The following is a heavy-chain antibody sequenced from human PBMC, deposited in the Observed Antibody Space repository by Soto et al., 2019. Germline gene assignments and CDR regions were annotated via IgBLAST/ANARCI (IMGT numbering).Heavy chain of an antibody. V-gene: IGHV3-53*01. D-gene: IGHD6-13*01. J-gene: IGHJ4*02. CDR3: ARVLDGAGKSPYYFDY. Sequence: EVQLVESGGGLIQPGGSLRLSCAASGFTVISIYVSWVRQAPGKGLEWVSVIYSGGSTYYADSVKGRFTISRDNSKNTLYLQMNSLRAEDTAAYYCARVLDGAGKSPYYFDYWGQGTLVTVSS. CDR1: GFTVISIY. CDR2: IYSGGST.